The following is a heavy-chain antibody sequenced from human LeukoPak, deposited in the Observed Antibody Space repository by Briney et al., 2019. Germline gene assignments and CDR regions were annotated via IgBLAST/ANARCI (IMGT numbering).Heavy chain of an antibody. Sequence: SQTLSLTCTVSGGSVTSGNYYWNWIRQPAGKGLEWIGRIYTNGGASYNPSLKSRVTISIDASKNQFSLKLSSVTAANTAVYYCAREPPGYWGQGILVTVSS. CDR2: IYTNGGA. V-gene: IGHV4-61*02. J-gene: IGHJ4*02. CDR3: AREPPGY. CDR1: GGSVTSGNYY.